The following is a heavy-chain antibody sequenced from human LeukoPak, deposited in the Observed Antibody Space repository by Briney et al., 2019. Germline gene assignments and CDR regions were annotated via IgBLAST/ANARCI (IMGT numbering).Heavy chain of an antibody. J-gene: IGHJ1*01. CDR3: AGGGIAVAGNRKYFQH. CDR2: IYTSGST. V-gene: IGHV4-4*07. Sequence: SETLSLTCTVSGGSISSYYWSWIRQPAGKGLEWIGRIYTSGSTNYNPSLKSRVTMSVDTSKNQFSLKLSSVTAADTAVYYCAGGGIAVAGNRKYFQHWCQGTLVTVSS. CDR1: GGSISSYY. D-gene: IGHD6-13*01.